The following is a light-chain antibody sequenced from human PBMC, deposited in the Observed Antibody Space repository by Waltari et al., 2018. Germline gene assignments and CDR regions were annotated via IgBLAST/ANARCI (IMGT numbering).Light chain of an antibody. CDR1: SSNIGANYD. V-gene: IGLV1-40*01. CDR2: GNS. Sequence: QSVLTQPPSVSGAPGQRVTISCPGSSSNIGANYDVHWYQHLPGTAPKLLIYGNSNRPAGVPDRFSGSKSGTSASLAITGLQAEDEADYYCQSYDSSLSASVFGGGTQLTVL. CDR3: QSYDSSLSASV. J-gene: IGLJ2*01.